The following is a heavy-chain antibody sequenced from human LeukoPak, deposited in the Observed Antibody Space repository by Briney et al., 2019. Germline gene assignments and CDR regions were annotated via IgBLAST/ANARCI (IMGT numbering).Heavy chain of an antibody. Sequence: SQTLSLTCTVSGGSISSGDYYWSWIRQPPGKGLEWIGYIYYSGSTYYNPSLKSRVTISVDTSKNQFSLKLSSVTAADTAVYYCARTHYYGSGSTLYNWFDPWGQEPWSPSPQ. V-gene: IGHV4-30-4*01. J-gene: IGHJ5*02. CDR1: GGSISSGDYY. CDR2: IYYSGST. D-gene: IGHD3-10*01. CDR3: ARTHYYGSGSTLYNWFDP.